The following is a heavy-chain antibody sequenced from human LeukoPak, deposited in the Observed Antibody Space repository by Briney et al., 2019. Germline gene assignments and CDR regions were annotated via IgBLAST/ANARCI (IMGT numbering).Heavy chain of an antibody. CDR2: FYPGDSDT. D-gene: IGHD1-7*01. J-gene: IGHJ3*02. CDR1: GYSFTSYW. CDR3: ARGVVTGNTPWSAFDI. V-gene: IGHV5-51*01. Sequence: GESLKISCQGSGYSFTSYWIGWVRQMPGKGLEWMGIFYPGDSDTRYSPSFQGQVTISADKSISTAYLQWSSLKASDTAMYYCARGVVTGNTPWSAFDIWGQGTMVTVSS.